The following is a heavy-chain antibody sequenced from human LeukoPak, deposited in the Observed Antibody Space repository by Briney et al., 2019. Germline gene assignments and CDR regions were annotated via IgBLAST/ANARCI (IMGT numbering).Heavy chain of an antibody. V-gene: IGHV3-23*01. Sequence: PGGSLRLSCAVSGLTFNNYAMSWVRQAPGKGLEWVSGISGRGASKYYADSVKGRFTISRDNSKNTLYLQMNSLRAEDTAVYYCAKALVGYPFDYWGQGTLVTVSS. D-gene: IGHD5-12*01. CDR1: GLTFNNYA. CDR3: AKALVGYPFDY. J-gene: IGHJ4*02. CDR2: ISGRGASK.